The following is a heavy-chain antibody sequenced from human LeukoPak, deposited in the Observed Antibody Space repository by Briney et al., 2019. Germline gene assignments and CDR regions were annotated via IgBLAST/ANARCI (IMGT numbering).Heavy chain of an antibody. CDR1: GGSINNYY. J-gene: IGHJ4*02. D-gene: IGHD6-13*01. CDR2: IYYSGST. V-gene: IGHV4-59*01. Sequence: SETLSLACSVSGGSINNYYWSWIRQPPGKGLEWIGYIYYSGSTNYNPSLKSRVTISVDTSKNQFSLKLSSVTAADTAVYYCARGKRIAAAPFDYWGQGTLVTVSS. CDR3: ARGKRIAAAPFDY.